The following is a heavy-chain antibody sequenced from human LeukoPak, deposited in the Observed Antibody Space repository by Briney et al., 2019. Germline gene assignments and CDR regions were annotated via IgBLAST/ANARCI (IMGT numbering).Heavy chain of an antibody. CDR2: IYYSGST. CDR1: GGSISSFY. J-gene: IGHJ3*02. CDR3: ARFISVLEKEVVTADSDAFDI. D-gene: IGHD2-21*02. V-gene: IGHV4-59*01. Sequence: SETLSLTCTVSGGSISSFYWSWVRQPPGKGLEWSGYIYYSGSTNYNPSLKSRVTISLDTSKNQSSLRLSSVTAADTAIYYCARFISVLEKEVVTADSDAFDIWGQGTMVTVSS.